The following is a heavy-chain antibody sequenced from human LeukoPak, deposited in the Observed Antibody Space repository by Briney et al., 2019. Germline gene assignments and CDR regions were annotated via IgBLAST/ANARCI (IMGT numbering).Heavy chain of an antibody. Sequence: GASVKVSCKASGGTFSSYAISWVRQAPGQGLEWMGGIIPIFGTANYAQKFQGRVTITADESTSTAYMELSSLRSEDTAVYYCARVGYDSSLNWFDPWGQGTLVTVSS. V-gene: IGHV1-69*13. D-gene: IGHD3-22*01. CDR1: GGTFSSYA. CDR3: ARVGYDSSLNWFDP. CDR2: IIPIFGTA. J-gene: IGHJ5*02.